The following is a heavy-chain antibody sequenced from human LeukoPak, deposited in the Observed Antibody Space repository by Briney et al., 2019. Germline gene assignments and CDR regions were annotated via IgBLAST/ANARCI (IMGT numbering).Heavy chain of an antibody. V-gene: IGHV3-11*04. CDR2: ISSSGSTI. CDR3: ARHALITGDLGDAFDI. J-gene: IGHJ3*02. D-gene: IGHD7-27*01. Sequence: GGSLRLSCAASGFTFSDYYMSWIRQAPGKGLEWVSYISSSGSTIYYADSVKGRFTISRDNAKNSLYLQMNSLRAEDTAVYYCARHALITGDLGDAFDIWGQGTMVTVSS. CDR1: GFTFSDYY.